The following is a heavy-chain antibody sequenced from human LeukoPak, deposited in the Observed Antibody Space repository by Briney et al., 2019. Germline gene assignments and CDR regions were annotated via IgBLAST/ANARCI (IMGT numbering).Heavy chain of an antibody. CDR1: GFTFSSYA. J-gene: IGHJ4*02. V-gene: IGHV3-30-3*01. CDR2: IPYDGSNK. Sequence: PGGSLRLSCAASGFTFSSYAMHWVRQAPGKGLEWVAVIPYDGSNKYYADSVKGRFTISRDNSKNTLCLQMNSLRAEDTAVYYCARPVAGHTYGHFDYWGQGALVTVSS. CDR3: ARPVAGHTYGHFDY. D-gene: IGHD5-18*01.